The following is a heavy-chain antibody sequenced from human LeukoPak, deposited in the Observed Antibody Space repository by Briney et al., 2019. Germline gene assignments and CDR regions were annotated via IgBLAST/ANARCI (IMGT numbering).Heavy chain of an antibody. D-gene: IGHD2-15*01. CDR3: GRGKLSVVWIGY. Sequence: ASVKVSCKASGSTFSAYYMHWVRQAPGQGLEWMGWINPNSGGTNYAQNFQGRVTMTRDTSINTAYMELSRLRYDDTAVYYCGRGKLSVVWIGYWGQGTLVTVSS. J-gene: IGHJ4*02. V-gene: IGHV1-2*02. CDR1: GSTFSAYY. CDR2: INPNSGGT.